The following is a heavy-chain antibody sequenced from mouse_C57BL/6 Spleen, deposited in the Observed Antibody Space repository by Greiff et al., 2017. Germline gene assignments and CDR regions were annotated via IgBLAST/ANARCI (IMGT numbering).Heavy chain of an antibody. D-gene: IGHD1-1*01. V-gene: IGHV1-64*01. J-gene: IGHJ1*03. Sequence: VKLQQPGAELVKPGASVKLSCKASGYTFTSYWMHWVKQRPGQGLEWIGMIHPNSGSTNYNEKFKSKATLTVDKSSSTAYMQLSSLTSEDSAVYYCARYGTTVVANWYFDVWGTGTTVTVSS. CDR3: ARYGTTVVANWYFDV. CDR1: GYTFTSYW. CDR2: IHPNSGST.